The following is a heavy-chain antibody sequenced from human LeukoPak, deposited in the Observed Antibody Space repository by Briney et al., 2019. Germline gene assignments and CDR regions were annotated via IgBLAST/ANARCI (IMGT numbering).Heavy chain of an antibody. Sequence: GGSLRLSCAASGFTFSSYAMHWVRQAPGKGLEWVAVISYDGSNKYYADSVKGRFTISRDNSKNTLYLQMNSLRAEDTAVYYCARDLGDSSDRSDYWGQGTLVTVSS. CDR2: ISYDGSNK. D-gene: IGHD3-22*01. J-gene: IGHJ4*02. V-gene: IGHV3-30*04. CDR1: GFTFSSYA. CDR3: ARDLGDSSDRSDY.